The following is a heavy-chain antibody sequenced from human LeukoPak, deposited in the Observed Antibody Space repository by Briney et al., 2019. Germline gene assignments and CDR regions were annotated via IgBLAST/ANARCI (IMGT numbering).Heavy chain of an antibody. J-gene: IGHJ6*02. V-gene: IGHV4-34*01. CDR1: GGSFSGYY. CDR2: INHSGST. D-gene: IGHD6-6*01. CDR3: ARGLSIAARPYYYYYGMDV. Sequence: PSETLSLTCAVYGGSFSGYYWSWIRQPPGKGLEWIGEINHSGSTNYNPSLKSRVTISVDTSKNQFSLKLSSVTAADTAVYYCARGLSIAARPYYYYYGMDVWGRGTTVTVSS.